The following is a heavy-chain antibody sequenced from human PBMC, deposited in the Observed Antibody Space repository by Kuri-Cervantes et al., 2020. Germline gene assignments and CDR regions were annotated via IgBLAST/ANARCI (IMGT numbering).Heavy chain of an antibody. V-gene: IGHV1-69*13. Sequence: SVKVSCKASGGTFSSYAISWVRQAPRQGLEWMGGIIPIFGTANYAQKFQGRVTITADESTSTAYMELSSLRSEDTAVYYCAREAYGSGSYDDDWGQGTLVTVSS. D-gene: IGHD3-10*01. CDR2: IIPIFGTA. CDR3: AREAYGSGSYDDD. CDR1: GGTFSSYA. J-gene: IGHJ4*02.